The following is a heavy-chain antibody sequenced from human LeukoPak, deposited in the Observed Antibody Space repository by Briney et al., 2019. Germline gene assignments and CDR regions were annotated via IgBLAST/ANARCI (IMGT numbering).Heavy chain of an antibody. J-gene: IGHJ4*02. CDR3: ARERFHGSGAPKYDF. Sequence: GGSLRLSCAASGFTFSTYSMIWVRQAPGKGLEWVAYISISGSSIHYADAVKGRFTISRDNAKNSLYLQGKSLRVDDTAVYYCARERFHGSGAPKYDFWGQGTLVTVSS. D-gene: IGHD3-10*01. CDR1: GFTFSTYS. V-gene: IGHV3-48*04. CDR2: ISISGSSI.